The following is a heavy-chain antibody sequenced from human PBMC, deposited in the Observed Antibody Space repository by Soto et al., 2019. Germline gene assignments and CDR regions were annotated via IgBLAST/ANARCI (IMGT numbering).Heavy chain of an antibody. CDR2: LYWYDDQ. Sequence: QITLKESGPTLVKPTQTLTLTCTFSGFSRSTSGVGVGWIRQPLGKALGWLALLYWYDDQRYSPSLKSRLTITKDTSNNQVVLTMTNSDHVDTATYYCEHHRGSACYGMAVWGIRSTVTVS. CDR3: EHHRGSACYGMAV. CDR1: GFSRSTSGVG. J-gene: IGHJ6*04. D-gene: IGHD2-2*01. V-gene: IGHV2-5*01.